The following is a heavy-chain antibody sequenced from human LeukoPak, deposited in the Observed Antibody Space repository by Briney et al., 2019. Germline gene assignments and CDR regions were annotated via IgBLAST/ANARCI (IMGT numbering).Heavy chain of an antibody. J-gene: IGHJ6*03. CDR1: GGSISSGYC. CDR2: IYHSGNT. V-gene: IGHV4-38-2*02. CDR3: ARQGGNSSPYYYYYSDV. Sequence: SETLSLTCTVSGGSISSGYCWGWIRQPPGKGLEWIGCIYHSGNTYCNPSLKSRVTISVDTSKNQFSLNLSSVTAADTAVYYCARQGGNSSPYYYYYSDVWGKGTTVTVSS. D-gene: IGHD6-13*01.